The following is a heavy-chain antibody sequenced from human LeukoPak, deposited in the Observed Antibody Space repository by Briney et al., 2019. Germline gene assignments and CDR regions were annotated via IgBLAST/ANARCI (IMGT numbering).Heavy chain of an antibody. CDR3: AKEGHYVWGSYRPEWLKS. CDR1: GFTFSSYE. CDR2: ISSSSTTI. D-gene: IGHD3-16*02. V-gene: IGHV3-48*01. Sequence: PGGSLRLSCAASGFTFSSYEMNWVRQAPGKGLEWVSYISSSSTTIHYADSVKGRFTISRDNSKDTLYLQMNSLRPEDTALYYCAKEGHYVWGSYRPEWLKSWGQGTLVTVSS. J-gene: IGHJ5*02.